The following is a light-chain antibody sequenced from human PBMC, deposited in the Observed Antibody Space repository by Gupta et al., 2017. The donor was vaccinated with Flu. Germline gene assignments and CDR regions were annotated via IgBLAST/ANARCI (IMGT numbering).Light chain of an antibody. CDR2: RAS. Sequence: DIQMTQSPSTVSASVGDRVTVTCRASQSIDNWLAWYQQKPGRAPKLLIYRASTLETGAPSRCSGSGSGKEFTLTISSLQPDDFATYYCQQYHTSSTATFGRGTKVEIK. CDR3: QQYHTSSTAT. J-gene: IGKJ1*01. V-gene: IGKV1-5*03. CDR1: QSIDNW.